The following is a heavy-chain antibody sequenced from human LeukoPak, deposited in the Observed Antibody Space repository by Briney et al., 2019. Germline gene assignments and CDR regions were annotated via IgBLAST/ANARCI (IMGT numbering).Heavy chain of an antibody. CDR3: AREPLY. Sequence: GGSLRLSCVASGFTFSSYAMHWVRQAPGKGLEWVALISFDGSNRYYADSVKGRFAISRDNSKNTLYLQMNSLRAEDTAVYYCAREPLYWGQGTLVTVSS. J-gene: IGHJ4*02. V-gene: IGHV3-30*09. CDR1: GFTFSSYA. CDR2: ISFDGSNR.